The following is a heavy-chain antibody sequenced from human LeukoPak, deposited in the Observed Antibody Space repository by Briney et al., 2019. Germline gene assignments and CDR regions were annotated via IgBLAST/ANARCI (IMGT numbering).Heavy chain of an antibody. D-gene: IGHD5/OR15-5a*01. V-gene: IGHV3-33*01. Sequence: GGSLRLSCAASGFTFSSYGMHWVRQAPGKGLEWVAVIWYDGSNKYYADSVKGRLTISRDNSKNTLYMQMNSLRAEDTVAYYCARGEGVSFDYWGPGTLVTVSS. CDR1: GFTFSSYG. CDR3: ARGEGVSFDY. J-gene: IGHJ4*02. CDR2: IWYDGSNK.